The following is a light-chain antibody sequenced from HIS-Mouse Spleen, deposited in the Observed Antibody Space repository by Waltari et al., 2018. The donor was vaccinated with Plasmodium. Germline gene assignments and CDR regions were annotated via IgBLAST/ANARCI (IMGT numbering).Light chain of an antibody. CDR2: EVS. CDR1: SSDVGGYNY. J-gene: IGLJ2*01. CDR3: SSYTSSSTLVV. V-gene: IGLV2-14*01. Sequence: PSSDVGGYNYVSWYQQHPGKAPKLMIYEVSNRPSGVSNRFSGSKSGNTASLTISGLQAEDEADYYCSSYTSSSTLVVFGGGTKLTVL.